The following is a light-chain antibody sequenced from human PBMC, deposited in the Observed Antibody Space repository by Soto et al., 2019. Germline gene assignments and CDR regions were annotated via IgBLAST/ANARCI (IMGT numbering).Light chain of an antibody. Sequence: QSVLTQPASVSGSPGQSITISCTGTSSDVGIYNFVSWYQQHPGKAPKVMIYEGSKRPSGVSNRFSGSKSGNTASLTISGLQAEDEADYYCCSYAGSRTFYVFGTGTQLTVL. CDR2: EGS. CDR1: SSDVGIYNF. CDR3: CSYAGSRTFYV. V-gene: IGLV2-23*01. J-gene: IGLJ1*01.